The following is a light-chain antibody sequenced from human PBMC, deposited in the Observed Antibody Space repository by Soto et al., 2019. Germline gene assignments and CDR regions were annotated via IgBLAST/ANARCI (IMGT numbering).Light chain of an antibody. J-gene: IGKJ1*01. CDR3: QQYINRWT. V-gene: IGKV1-5*03. CDR2: KAS. Sequence: DIQMTQSPSTLSASVGDRVTITCRASQSISIWLAWYQQKPGKAPNLLIYKASSLESGVPSRFSGSGSGTEITLTISSLQTDDFATYYCQQYINRWTFGQGTKVEIK. CDR1: QSISIW.